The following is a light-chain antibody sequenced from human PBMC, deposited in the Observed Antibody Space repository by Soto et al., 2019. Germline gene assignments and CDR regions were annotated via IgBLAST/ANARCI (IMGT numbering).Light chain of an antibody. CDR2: GTS. CDR1: QSVSTN. Sequence: EIVLTQSADTLSLSPGESATLSCRASQSVSTNLAWYQQKPGQAPRLLIYGTSTRATGIPARFSGSGSGTDFTLTISRLEPEDFAVYYCQQRSNWPITFGQGTRLEIK. CDR3: QQRSNWPIT. J-gene: IGKJ5*01. V-gene: IGKV3-11*01.